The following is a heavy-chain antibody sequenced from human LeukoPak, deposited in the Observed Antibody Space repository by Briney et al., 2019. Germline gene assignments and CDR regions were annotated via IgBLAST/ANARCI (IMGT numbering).Heavy chain of an antibody. D-gene: IGHD1-26*01. CDR3: ARVIGGAIDH. CDR1: GFTFSLYS. V-gene: IGHV3-7*01. CDR2: IAPDGSTQ. Sequence: GGSLRLSCAASGFTFSLYSMTWVRQAPGKGLEWVANIAPDGSTQNYVDSLEGRFTISRDNPKNSLHLQMHSLRAEDAAVYYCARVIGGAIDHWGQGTLVTVSS. J-gene: IGHJ4*02.